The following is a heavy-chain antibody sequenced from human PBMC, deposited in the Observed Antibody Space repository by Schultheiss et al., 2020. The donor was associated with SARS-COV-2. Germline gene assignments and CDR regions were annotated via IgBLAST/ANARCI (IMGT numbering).Heavy chain of an antibody. CDR3: AREEPSRRYYDSSGYYPSDY. J-gene: IGHJ4*02. Sequence: SETLSLTCAVSGYSISSYYYWGWIRQPPGKGLEWIGSIYHGGSTYYNPSLKSRATLSVDTSKNQFSLKLSSVTAADTAVYYCAREEPSRRYYDSSGYYPSDYWGQGTLVTVSS. CDR2: IYHGGST. CDR1: GYSISSYYY. V-gene: IGHV4-38-2*02. D-gene: IGHD3-22*01.